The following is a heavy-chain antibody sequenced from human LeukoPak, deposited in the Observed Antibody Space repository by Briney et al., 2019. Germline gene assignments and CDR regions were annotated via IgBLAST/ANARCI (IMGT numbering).Heavy chain of an antibody. CDR1: GYTFTGYY. V-gene: IGHV1-2*02. D-gene: IGHD2-15*01. CDR2: INPNSGGT. CDR3: ARAQRRVVAATSVMTTEH. J-gene: IGHJ1*01. Sequence: ASVKVSCKASGYTFTGYYMHWVRQAPGQGLEWMGWINPNSGGTNYAQKFQGRVTMTRDTSISTAYMEPSRLRSDDTAVYYCARAQRRVVAATSVMTTEHWGQGTLVTVSS.